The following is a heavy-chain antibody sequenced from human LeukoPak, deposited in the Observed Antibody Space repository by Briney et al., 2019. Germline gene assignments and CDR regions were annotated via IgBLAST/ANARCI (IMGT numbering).Heavy chain of an antibody. CDR3: AKRRGFYNGMDV. Sequence: GGSLRVSCAASEFIFSGYVMSWVRQAPGKGLEWVSAISGSGGDTYYADFVKGRFTISRDNFKNTLYLQMNSLRVEDTAVYYCAKRRGFYNGMDVWGTGTTVTVSS. CDR1: EFIFSGYV. V-gene: IGHV3-23*01. CDR2: ISGSGGDT. J-gene: IGHJ6*04.